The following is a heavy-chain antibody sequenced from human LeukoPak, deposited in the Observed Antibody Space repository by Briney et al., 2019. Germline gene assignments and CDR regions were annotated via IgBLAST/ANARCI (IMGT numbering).Heavy chain of an antibody. J-gene: IGHJ4*02. CDR3: ARANPPYSSGRVGYFDY. CDR1: GGSISSYY. V-gene: IGHV4-59*01. CDR2: IYYSGST. Sequence: PSETLSLTCTVSGGSISSYYWSWIRQPPGKGLEWIGYIYYSGSTNYNPSLKSRVTISVDTSKNQFSLKLSSVTAADTAVYYCARANPPYSSGRVGYFDYWGQGTLVTVSS. D-gene: IGHD6-19*01.